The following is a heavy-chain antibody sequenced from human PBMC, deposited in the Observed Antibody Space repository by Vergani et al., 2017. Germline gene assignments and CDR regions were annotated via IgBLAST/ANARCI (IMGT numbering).Heavy chain of an antibody. Sequence: QLQLQESGSGLVKPSQTLSLTCAVSGGSISSGGYYWSWIRQPPGKGLEWIGYIYYSGSTNYNPSLKSRVTISVDTSKNQFSLKLSSVTAADTAVYYCARVGDSGSYYKHYYYYYGMDVWGQGTTVTVSS. CDR3: ARVGDSGSYYKHYYYYYGMDV. CDR1: GGSISSGGYY. V-gene: IGHV4-61*08. J-gene: IGHJ6*02. D-gene: IGHD1-26*01. CDR2: IYYSGST.